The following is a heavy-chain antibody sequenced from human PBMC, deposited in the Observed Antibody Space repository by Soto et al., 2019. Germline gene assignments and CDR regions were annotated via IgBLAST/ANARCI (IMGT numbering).Heavy chain of an antibody. CDR1: GGTFSSYA. V-gene: IGHV1-69*01. D-gene: IGHD2-2*01. CDR2: VIPIFGTA. Sequence: QVQLVQSGAEVKKPGSSVKVSCKASGGTFSSYAISWVRQAPGQGLEWMGGVIPIFGTANYAQKFQGRVTITTDESTSTASRELSRVTSEDTAVYYCARTLDCSSTSYYGGPIFDYWGQGSLVTVSS. CDR3: ARTLDCSSTSYYGGPIFDY. J-gene: IGHJ4*02.